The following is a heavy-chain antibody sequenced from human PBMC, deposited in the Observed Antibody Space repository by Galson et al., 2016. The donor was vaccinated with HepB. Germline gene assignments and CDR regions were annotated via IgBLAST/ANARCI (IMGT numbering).Heavy chain of an antibody. CDR1: GFTFSNFA. Sequence: SLRLSCAASGFTFSNFAMHWVRQAPGKGLEWVAVIWYDGTSKYYVDSVKGRFTISRDNAKNTLYLQMNSLRAEDTAVYYCARPGYCSGSSCYVPFDIWGQGIMATVSS. CDR2: IWYDGTSK. J-gene: IGHJ3*02. V-gene: IGHV3-33*01. CDR3: ARPGYCSGSSCYVPFDI. D-gene: IGHD2-15*01.